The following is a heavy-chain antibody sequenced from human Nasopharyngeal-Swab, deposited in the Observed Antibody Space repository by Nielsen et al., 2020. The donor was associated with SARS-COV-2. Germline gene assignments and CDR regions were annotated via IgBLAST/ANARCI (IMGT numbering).Heavy chain of an antibody. Sequence: GESLKISCAASGFSFSSYAMYWVRQAPGKGLEWVTLISYDGSNKYYADSVKGRFTISRDNSKNTLYLQMNSLRVEDTAVYYCARDTCNNNWYACYDYGMDVWGQGTTVTVPS. V-gene: IGHV3-30-3*01. D-gene: IGHD1-1*01. CDR3: ARDTCNNNWYACYDYGMDV. J-gene: IGHJ6*02. CDR1: GFSFSSYA. CDR2: ISYDGSNK.